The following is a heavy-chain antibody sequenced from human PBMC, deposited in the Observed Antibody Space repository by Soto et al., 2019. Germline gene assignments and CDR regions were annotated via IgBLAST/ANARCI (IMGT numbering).Heavy chain of an antibody. CDR1: GGSISSYY. V-gene: IGHV4-59*01. D-gene: IGHD5-18*01. CDR3: ARETPQDVDTAMGFDY. Sequence: SETLSLTCTVSGGSISSYYWSWIRQPPGKGLEWIGYIYYSGSTNYNPSLKSRVTISVDTSKNQFSLKLSSVTAADTAVYYCARETPQDVDTAMGFDYWGQGTPVTVSS. J-gene: IGHJ4*02. CDR2: IYYSGST.